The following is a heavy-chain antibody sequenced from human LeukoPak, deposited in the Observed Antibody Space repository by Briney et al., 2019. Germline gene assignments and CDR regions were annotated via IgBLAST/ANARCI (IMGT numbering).Heavy chain of an antibody. V-gene: IGHV4-59*01. D-gene: IGHD3-22*01. Sequence: SETLSLTCTVSGGSISSYYWSWIRQPPGKGLEWIGYIYYSGSTNYNPSLKSRATISVDTSKNQFSLKLSSVTAADTAVYYCARDHYYDSSGYFGVWFDPWGQGTLVTVSS. CDR2: IYYSGST. J-gene: IGHJ5*02. CDR3: ARDHYYDSSGYFGVWFDP. CDR1: GGSISSYY.